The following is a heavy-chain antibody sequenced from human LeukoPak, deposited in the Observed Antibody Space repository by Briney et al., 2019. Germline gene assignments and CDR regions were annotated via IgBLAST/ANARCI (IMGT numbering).Heavy chain of an antibody. CDR3: ASLVPAAASNWFDP. CDR1: GGSISSSNW. J-gene: IGHJ5*02. CDR2: IYHSGST. Sequence: PSGTLSLTCAVSGGSISSSNWWSWVRQPPGKGLEWIGEIYHSGSTNYNPSLKSRVTISVDKSKNQFSLKLSSVPAADTAVYYCASLVPAAASNWFDPWGQGTLVTVSS. D-gene: IGHD2-2*01. V-gene: IGHV4-4*02.